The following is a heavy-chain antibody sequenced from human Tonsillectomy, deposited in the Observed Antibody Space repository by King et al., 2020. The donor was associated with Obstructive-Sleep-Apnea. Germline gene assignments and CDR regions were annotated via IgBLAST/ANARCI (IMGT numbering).Heavy chain of an antibody. D-gene: IGHD3-9*01. CDR3: EKASLNTHDILTGYFDY. CDR2: ISWNSGSI. CDR1: GFTFDDHA. V-gene: IGHV3-9*01. J-gene: IGHJ4*02. Sequence: VQLVESGGGLVQPGRSLRLSCAASGFTFDDHAMHWVRQAPGKGLEWVSGISWNSGSIAYADSVKGRFTISRDNAKNSLYLQMNSLRAEDTALYYCEKASLNTHDILTGYFDYWGQGTLVTVSS.